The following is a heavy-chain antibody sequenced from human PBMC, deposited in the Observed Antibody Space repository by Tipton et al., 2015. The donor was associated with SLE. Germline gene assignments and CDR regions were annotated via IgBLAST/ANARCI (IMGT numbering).Heavy chain of an antibody. Sequence: TLSLTCTVSGGSISSYYWSWFRQPPGKGLEWIGYIYYSGSTNYNPSLKSRVTLSVDTSKNQFSLKLSSVTAADTAVYYCARRLTRYSGYDYFDYWGQRTLVTVSS. CDR3: ARRLTRYSGYDYFDY. CDR2: IYYSGST. CDR1: GGSISSYY. V-gene: IGHV4-59*08. D-gene: IGHD5-12*01. J-gene: IGHJ4*02.